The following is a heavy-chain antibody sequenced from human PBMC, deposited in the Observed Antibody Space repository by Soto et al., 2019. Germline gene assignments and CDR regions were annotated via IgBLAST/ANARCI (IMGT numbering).Heavy chain of an antibody. V-gene: IGHV3-23*01. J-gene: IGHJ4*02. CDR1: GFSFSSYA. D-gene: IGHD6-19*01. CDR3: AKDPPDIGWYTNFDY. CDR2: ISGCGGRT. Sequence: PGGSLRLSSAASGFSFSSYAMISVRQAPGKGLVWVSAISGCGGRTSYAASVMGRFTICRRHSKNSLYLPMNKLSDEATLVYSWAKDPPDIGWYTNFDYCGQGTLVT.